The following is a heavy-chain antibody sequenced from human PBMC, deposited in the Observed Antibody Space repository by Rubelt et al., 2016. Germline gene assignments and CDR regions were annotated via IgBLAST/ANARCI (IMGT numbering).Heavy chain of an antibody. CDR3: ARVGFYYDSGSYVD. V-gene: IGHV1-46*01. Sequence: QVHLVQSGAEVKKPGASVKVSCKASGYTFTGYYMPWVRQAPGQGLEWMGIINPSGGCTTYAQKFQGRVTMTRDTSTSTVYMDRSSLRWEDTAVYYCARVGFYYDSGSYVDWGQGTLVTVSS. CDR2: INPSGGCT. CDR1: GYTFTGYY. J-gene: IGHJ4*02. D-gene: IGHD3-10*01.